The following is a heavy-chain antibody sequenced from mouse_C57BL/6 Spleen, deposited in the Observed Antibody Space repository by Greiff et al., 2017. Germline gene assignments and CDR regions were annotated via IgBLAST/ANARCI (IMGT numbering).Heavy chain of an antibody. J-gene: IGHJ4*01. V-gene: IGHV1-50*01. CDR2: IDPSDSYT. Sequence: QVQLQQPGAELVKPGASVKLSCKASGYTFTSYWLQWVKPRPGQGLEWIGEIDPSDSYTNYNQKFKGKATLTVDTSSSTAYMQLSSLTSEDSAVYYCARWGGSPFYAMDYWGQGTSVTVSS. CDR1: GYTFTSYW. CDR3: ARWGGSPFYAMDY.